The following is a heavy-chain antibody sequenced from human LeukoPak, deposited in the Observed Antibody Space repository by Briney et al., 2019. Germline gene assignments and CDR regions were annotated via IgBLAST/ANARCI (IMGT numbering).Heavy chain of an antibody. CDR3: ARSYDSSGYYVY. V-gene: IGHV5-51*01. CDR2: IYPGDSDT. CDR1: GYSFTSYW. J-gene: IGHJ4*02. Sequence: RGESLKISCKARGYSFTSYWIGWERQMPGKGLEWLGIIYPGDSDTRYSPSFQGQVTISADKSISTAYLQWSSLKASDTAMYYCARSYDSSGYYVYWGQGTLVTVS. D-gene: IGHD3-22*01.